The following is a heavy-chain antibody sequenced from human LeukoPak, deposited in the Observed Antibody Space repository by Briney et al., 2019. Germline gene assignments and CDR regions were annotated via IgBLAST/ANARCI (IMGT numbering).Heavy chain of an antibody. CDR2: ISSSSSYI. D-gene: IGHD3-22*01. Sequence: PGGALRLSCAASGFTFSSYNMNWVRQAPGKGLGGVSSISSSSSYIYYADSVKGRFTISRDNAKNSLYLQMNSLRAEDTAVYYCARTVITTMRRFDYWGQGTLVTVSS. J-gene: IGHJ4*02. CDR3: ARTVITTMRRFDY. V-gene: IGHV3-21*01. CDR1: GFTFSSYN.